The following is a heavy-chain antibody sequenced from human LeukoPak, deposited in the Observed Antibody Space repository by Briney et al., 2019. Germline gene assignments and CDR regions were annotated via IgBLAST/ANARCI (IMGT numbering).Heavy chain of an antibody. V-gene: IGHV3-21*01. D-gene: IGHD3-10*01. J-gene: IGHJ4*02. CDR3: ARVGFITMVRGVIPSDY. CDR1: GFTFNSYS. Sequence: GGSLRLSCAASGFTFNSYSMNWVRQAPGKGLEWVSSISSSSSYIYYADSVKGRFTISRDNAKNSLYLQMNSLRAEDTAVYYCARVGFITMVRGVIPSDYWGQGTLVTVSS. CDR2: ISSSSSYI.